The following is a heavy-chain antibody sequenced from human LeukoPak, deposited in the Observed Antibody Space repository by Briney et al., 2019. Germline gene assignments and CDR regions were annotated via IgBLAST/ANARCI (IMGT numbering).Heavy chain of an antibody. CDR1: GGSISSSRYY. D-gene: IGHD2-15*01. V-gene: IGHV4-39*07. Sequence: SETLSLTCTVSGGSISSSRYYWGWIRQPPGKGLEWIGSIYYSGSTYYNPSLKSRVTISVDTSKNQFSLKLSSVTAADTAVYYCARDFEYCSGGSCYLNYYYYYMDVWGKGTTVTVSS. J-gene: IGHJ6*03. CDR3: ARDFEYCSGGSCYLNYYYYYMDV. CDR2: IYYSGST.